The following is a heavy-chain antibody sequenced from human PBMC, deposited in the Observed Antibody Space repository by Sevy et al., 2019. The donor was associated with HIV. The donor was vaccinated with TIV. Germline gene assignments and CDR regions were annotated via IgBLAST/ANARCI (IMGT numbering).Heavy chain of an antibody. CDR2: IKQDGSEK. V-gene: IGHV3-7*01. CDR3: ARDSSGFGDY. J-gene: IGHJ4*02. D-gene: IGHD6-19*01. Sequence: GSLRLSCTASGFTFSSYWMSWVRQAPGKGLEWVANIKQDGSEKYYVDSVKGRFTISRDNAKSSLCLQMNSLRAEETAVYYCARDSSGFGDYWGQGTLVTVSS. CDR1: GFTFSSYW.